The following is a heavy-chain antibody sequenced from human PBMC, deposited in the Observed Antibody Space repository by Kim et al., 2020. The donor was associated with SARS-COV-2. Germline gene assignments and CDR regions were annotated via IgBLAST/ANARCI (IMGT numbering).Heavy chain of an antibody. J-gene: IGHJ4*02. D-gene: IGHD3-10*01. CDR2: IYYSGNT. V-gene: IGHV4-59*01. Sequence: SETLSLTCTVSGGSISSYYWSWIRQPPGKGLEWIGYIYYSGNTNYNPSLKSRVTISVDTSKNQFSLKLSSVTAADTAVYYCARGGVRGVIGGWGQGTLVTVSS. CDR1: GGSISSYY. CDR3: ARGGVRGVIGG.